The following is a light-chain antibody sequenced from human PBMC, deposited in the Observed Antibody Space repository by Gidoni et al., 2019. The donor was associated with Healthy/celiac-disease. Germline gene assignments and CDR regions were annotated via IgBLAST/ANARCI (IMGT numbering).Light chain of an antibody. CDR1: QGVSSSY. Sequence: EFVLPQSQGTLSLPPGERATPSCRASQGVSSSYLAWYQQKPGQPPRLLIYGASSRAAGIPDSFSGSGPGTEFTLTISRLEPEDVAVYCCQQYGSSPWTFGQGTKVEIK. CDR2: GAS. J-gene: IGKJ1*01. CDR3: QQYGSSPWT. V-gene: IGKV3-20*01.